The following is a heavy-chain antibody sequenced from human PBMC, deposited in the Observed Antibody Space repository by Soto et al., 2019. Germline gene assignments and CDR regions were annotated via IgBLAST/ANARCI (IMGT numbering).Heavy chain of an antibody. Sequence: QITLKESGPTLVKPTQTLTLTCTVSGFSLSSTRMAVGWIRQPPGKALEWLALIYWDDDKRYRPFLKSRLTITKDTSKNHVVLTMSNMDPVDTARYYCAHIVVAGLGYYFDYWGQETLVTVSS. V-gene: IGHV2-5*02. CDR2: IYWDDDK. D-gene: IGHD6-19*01. CDR1: GFSLSSTRMA. J-gene: IGHJ4*02. CDR3: AHIVVAGLGYYFDY.